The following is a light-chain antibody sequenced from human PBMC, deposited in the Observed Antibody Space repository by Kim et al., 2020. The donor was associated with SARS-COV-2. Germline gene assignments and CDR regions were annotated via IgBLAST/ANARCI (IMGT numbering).Light chain of an antibody. J-gene: IGLJ2*01. Sequence: QSALTQPASVSGSPGQSITISCTGTSDNIGGYNYVSWYQQHPDKAPKLMIYDVGNRPSGVSNRFSGSKSGNTASLTISGLQAEDESDYYCTSYTTSGTVVFGGGTQLTVL. CDR2: DVG. V-gene: IGLV2-14*03. CDR1: SDNIGGYNY. CDR3: TSYTTSGTVV.